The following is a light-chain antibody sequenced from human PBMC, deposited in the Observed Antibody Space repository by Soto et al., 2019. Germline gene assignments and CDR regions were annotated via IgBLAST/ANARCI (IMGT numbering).Light chain of an antibody. J-gene: IGKJ3*01. CDR1: QSVSSSY. CDR3: QQYNSYSGG. V-gene: IGKV3D-20*01. Sequence: TQSPSTLSVSPGERATLSCRASQSVSSSYLAWYQQKPGLAPRLLIYDASYRANGIPDRFSGSGSGTEFTLTISSLQPDDFATYYCQQYNSYSGGFGPGTKVDI. CDR2: DAS.